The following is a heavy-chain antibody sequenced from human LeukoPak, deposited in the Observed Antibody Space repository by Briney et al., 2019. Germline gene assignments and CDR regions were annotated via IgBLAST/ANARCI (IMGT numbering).Heavy chain of an antibody. CDR2: ISTTSDYI. J-gene: IGHJ4*02. CDR3: ARGGIYSQGFDY. Sequence: GGSLRLSCAASGFTFSGYSMNWVRQAPGKGLEWVSSISTTSDYIHYADSLKGRVAISRDNAKNSLYLQMNSLRAEDTAVYYCARGGIYSQGFDYWGQGSLVPVSS. CDR1: GFTFSGYS. D-gene: IGHD6-13*01. V-gene: IGHV3-21*01.